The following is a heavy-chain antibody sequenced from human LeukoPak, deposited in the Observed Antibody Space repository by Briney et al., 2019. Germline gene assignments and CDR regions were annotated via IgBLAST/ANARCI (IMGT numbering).Heavy chain of an antibody. D-gene: IGHD5-24*01. J-gene: IGHJ4*02. CDR2: ISGSGGST. CDR1: GFTFSSYA. V-gene: IGHV3-23*01. Sequence: PGGSLRLSCAASGFTFSSYAMSWVRQAPGKRLGWVSAISGSGGSTSYADSVKGRFTISRDNSKTTLSLQMTSLRAENTALYSCAPSRWAPYWGQGTLVTVSS. CDR3: APSRWAPY.